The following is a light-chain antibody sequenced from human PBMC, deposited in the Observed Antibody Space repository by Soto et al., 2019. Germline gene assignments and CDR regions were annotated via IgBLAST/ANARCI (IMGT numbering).Light chain of an antibody. CDR1: SSDVGGYNY. V-gene: IGLV2-14*01. J-gene: IGLJ2*01. CDR3: SSYSSANTVI. CDR2: EVS. Sequence: QSVLTQPASVSGSPGQSITISCTGTSSDVGGYNYVSWYQQHPGKAPKLMIYEVSSRPSGVSNRFSGSKSGNTASLTISRLQAEDEAQYYCSSYSSANTVIFGGGTKLTVL.